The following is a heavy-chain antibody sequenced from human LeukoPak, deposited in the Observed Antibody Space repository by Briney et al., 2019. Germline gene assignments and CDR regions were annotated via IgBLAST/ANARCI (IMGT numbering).Heavy chain of an antibody. J-gene: IGHJ4*02. CDR1: GYTFTSYG. D-gene: IGHD1-26*01. CDR2: ISAYNGNI. CDR3: ARADIVGATCYFDY. Sequence: GASVNLSCKASGYTFTSYGISWVRQAPGQGLEWMGWISAYNGNINYTQKLQGRVTMTTDTSTSTAYMELRSLRSDDTAVYYCARADIVGATCYFDYWGQGTLVTVSS. V-gene: IGHV1-18*01.